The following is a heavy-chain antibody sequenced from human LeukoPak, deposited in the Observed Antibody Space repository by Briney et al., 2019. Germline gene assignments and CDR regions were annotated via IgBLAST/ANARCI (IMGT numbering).Heavy chain of an antibody. CDR1: GYTYTSYG. Sequence: ASEKVSCKASGYTYTSYGISWVRQASGQWLEWMGWISAYNGNTNYAQKVRGRVTMTTDTSTSTAYMELRSLRSDDTAVYYCAREETHHVYYGMDVWGQGTMVTVSS. V-gene: IGHV1-18*01. CDR3: AREETHHVYYGMDV. J-gene: IGHJ6*02. CDR2: ISAYNGNT. D-gene: IGHD1-14*01.